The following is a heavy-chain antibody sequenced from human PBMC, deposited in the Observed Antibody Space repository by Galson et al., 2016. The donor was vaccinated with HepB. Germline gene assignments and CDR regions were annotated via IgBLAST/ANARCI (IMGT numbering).Heavy chain of an antibody. J-gene: IGHJ4*02. CDR1: GFTFRSYG. D-gene: IGHD2-15*01. CDR2: ITGSSDFI. V-gene: IGHV3-48*02. CDR3: ARNTLRAAYFDY. Sequence: SLRLSCAASGFTFRSYGMHWVRQAPGKGLEWVSYITGSSDFIKYADSVKGRFTVSRDNAKNSVYLHMNSLRDEDTAVYFCARNTLRAAYFDYWSQGTLVTVSS.